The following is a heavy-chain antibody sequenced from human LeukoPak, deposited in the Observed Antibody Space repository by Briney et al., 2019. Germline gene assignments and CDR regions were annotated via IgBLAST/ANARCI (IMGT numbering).Heavy chain of an antibody. J-gene: IGHJ3*02. CDR3: ARIGGYYDSSGYQYDAFDI. Sequence: PGGSLRLSCATSGFSFSSYAMSWVRQAPGKGLEWVSGINWNGGSTGYADSVKGRFTISRDNAKNSLYLQMNSLRAEDTALYYCARIGGYYDSSGYQYDAFDIWGQGTMVTVSS. CDR2: INWNGGST. V-gene: IGHV3-20*04. CDR1: GFSFSSYA. D-gene: IGHD3-22*01.